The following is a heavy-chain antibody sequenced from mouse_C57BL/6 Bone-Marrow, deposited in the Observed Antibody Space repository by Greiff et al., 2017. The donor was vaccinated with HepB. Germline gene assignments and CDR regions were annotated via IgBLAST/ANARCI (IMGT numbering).Heavy chain of an antibody. CDR3: VRRSTFYAMDY. D-gene: IGHD5-1*01. CDR1: GFSFNTYA. J-gene: IGHJ4*01. CDR2: IRSKSNNYAT. V-gene: IGHV10-1*01. Sequence: EVMLVESGGGLVQPKGSLKLSCAASGFSFNTYAMNWVRQAPGKGLEWVARIRSKSNNYATYYADSVKDRFTISRDDSESMLYLQMNNLKTEDTAMYYCVRRSTFYAMDYWGQGTSVTVSS.